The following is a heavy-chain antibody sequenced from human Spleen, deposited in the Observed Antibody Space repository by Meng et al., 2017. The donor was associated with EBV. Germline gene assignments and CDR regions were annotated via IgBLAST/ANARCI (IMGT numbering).Heavy chain of an antibody. D-gene: IGHD4/OR15-4a*01. Sequence: GAEVKKPGSSVKVSCETSGGDCSSYYCHWVRQAPGQGLEWMGIINPSGDTTNYAQKYQGRVIMTRNTSTNTVYMELSSLRSEDTDVYYCARAPHWFRDYGGDYWGQGTLVTVSS. J-gene: IGHJ4*02. CDR1: GGDCSSYY. CDR3: ARAPHWFRDYGGDY. V-gene: IGHV1-46*01. CDR2: INPSGDTT.